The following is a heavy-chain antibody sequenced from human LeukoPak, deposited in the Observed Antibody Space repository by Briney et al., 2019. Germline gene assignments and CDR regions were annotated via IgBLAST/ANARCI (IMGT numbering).Heavy chain of an antibody. CDR2: IYYSGST. CDR3: AREGYSGSYNWFDP. D-gene: IGHD1-26*01. Sequence: LRLSCAASGFTFSSYAMSWVRQHPGKGLEWIGYIYYSGSTYYNPSLKSRVTISVDTSKNQFSLKLSSVTAADTAVYYCAREGYSGSYNWFDPWGQGTLVTVSS. J-gene: IGHJ5*02. CDR1: GFTFSSYA. V-gene: IGHV4-31*02.